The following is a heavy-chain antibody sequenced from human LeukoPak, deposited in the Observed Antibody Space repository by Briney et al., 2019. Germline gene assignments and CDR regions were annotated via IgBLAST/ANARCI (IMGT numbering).Heavy chain of an antibody. D-gene: IGHD3-3*02. Sequence: ASVKVSCKASGYTFTSYGISWVRQATGQGLEWMGWMNPNSGNTGYAQKFQGRVTMTRNTSISTAYMELSSLRSEDTAVYYCARSIFGVVISYYYYYMDVWGKGTTVTVSS. V-gene: IGHV1-8*02. CDR2: MNPNSGNT. CDR1: GYTFTSYG. CDR3: ARSIFGVVISYYYYYMDV. J-gene: IGHJ6*03.